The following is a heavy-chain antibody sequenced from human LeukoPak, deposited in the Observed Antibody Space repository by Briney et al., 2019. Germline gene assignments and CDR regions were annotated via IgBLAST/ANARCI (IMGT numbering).Heavy chain of an antibody. J-gene: IGHJ3*02. D-gene: IGHD1-1*01. CDR3: AREETFGTGDAFDI. CDR1: GGSISSSTYY. Sequence: SETLSLTCTVSGGSISSSTYYWGWIRQPPGKGLEWIGSIYYSGSTYYNPSLKSRVTISVDTSKDRFSLKLSSVTAADTAVYYCAREETFGTGDAFDIWGQGTMVTVSS. CDR2: IYYSGST. V-gene: IGHV4-39*07.